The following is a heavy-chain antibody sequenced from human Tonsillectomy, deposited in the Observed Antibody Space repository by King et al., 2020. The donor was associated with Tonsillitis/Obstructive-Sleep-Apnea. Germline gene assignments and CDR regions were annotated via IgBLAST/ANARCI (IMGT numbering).Heavy chain of an antibody. J-gene: IGHJ5*02. CDR2: INHSGTT. CDR1: GGSFSGYY. CDR3: AASGGNNWFDP. D-gene: IGHD3-16*01. V-gene: IGHV4-34*01. Sequence: VQLQQWGAGLLKPSETLSLTCAVYGGSFSGYYWSWIRQPPGKGLEWIGKINHSGTTNYNPSRKSRVTISVDTSKNQFSLKLSSVTAADTAVYYCAASGGNNWFDPWGQGTLVTVSS.